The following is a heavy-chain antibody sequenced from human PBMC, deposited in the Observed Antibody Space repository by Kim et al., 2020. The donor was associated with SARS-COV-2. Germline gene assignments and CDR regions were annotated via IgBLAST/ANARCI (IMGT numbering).Heavy chain of an antibody. D-gene: IGHD3-9*01. Sequence: GGSLRLSCAASGFTFSSYSMNWVRQAPGKGLEWVSSISSSSRYIYYADSGKGRFTISRDNAKNSLYLQMNSLRAEDTAVYCCARDRETGPPFDYWGQGTLVTVSS. CDR3: ARDRETGPPFDY. J-gene: IGHJ4*02. CDR1: GFTFSSYS. CDR2: ISSSSRYI. V-gene: IGHV3-21*01.